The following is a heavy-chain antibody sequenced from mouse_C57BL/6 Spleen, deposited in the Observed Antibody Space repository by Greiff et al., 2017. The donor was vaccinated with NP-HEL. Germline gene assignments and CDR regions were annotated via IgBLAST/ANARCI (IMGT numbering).Heavy chain of an antibody. CDR1: GYTFTEYT. CDR2: FYPGSGSI. D-gene: IGHD2-4*01. Sequence: VQLQQSGAELVKPGASVKLSCKASGYTFTEYTIHWVKQRSGQGLEWIGWFYPGSGSINYNEKFKDKATLTADKSSSTVYMELSRLTSEDSAVYFCASHEEGYYDYNYAMDYWGQGTSVTVSS. V-gene: IGHV1-62-2*01. CDR3: ASHEEGYYDYNYAMDY. J-gene: IGHJ4*01.